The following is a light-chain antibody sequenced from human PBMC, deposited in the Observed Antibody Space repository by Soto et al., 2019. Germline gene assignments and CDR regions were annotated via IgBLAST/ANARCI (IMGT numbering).Light chain of an antibody. CDR1: SSDVGGYDY. CDR3: CSYAGSFIYV. CDR2: DVS. V-gene: IGLV2-11*01. Sequence: QSALTQPRSVSGSPGQSVTISCTGTSSDVGGYDYVSWYQQHPGKAPKLMIYDVSKRPSGVPDRFSGSKSGNTASLTISGLQADDEADYYCCSYAGSFIYVLANGTKV. J-gene: IGLJ1*01.